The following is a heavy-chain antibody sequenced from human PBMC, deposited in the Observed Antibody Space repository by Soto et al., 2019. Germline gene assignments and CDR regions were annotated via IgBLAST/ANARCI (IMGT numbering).Heavy chain of an antibody. CDR3: ARAPYYDFWSDLYYFDY. CDR1: GFTFSSYA. CDR2: ISGSGGST. D-gene: IGHD3-3*01. V-gene: IGHV3-23*01. Sequence: GGSLRLSCAASGFTFSSYAMSWVRQAPGKGLEWVSAISGSGGSTYYADSVKGRFTISRDNAKNSLYLQMNSLRAEDTAVYYCARAPYYDFWSDLYYFDYWGQGTLVTVSS. J-gene: IGHJ4*02.